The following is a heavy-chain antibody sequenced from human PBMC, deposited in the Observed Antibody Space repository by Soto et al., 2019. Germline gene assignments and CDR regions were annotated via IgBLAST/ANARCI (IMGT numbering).Heavy chain of an antibody. D-gene: IGHD3-10*01. Sequence: EVQLVESGGGLIQPGGSLRLSCAVSGFTVSNNYMSWVRQAPGKGLEGVSVIYSGGYTAYGDSVKGRFTISRDNSKNTPFPKKNSPGPHAPAVFYWADHPGGGGYWGQGTLVTVSS. J-gene: IGHJ4*02. V-gene: IGHV3-53*01. CDR2: IYSGGYT. CDR1: GFTVSNNY. CDR3: ADHPGGGGY.